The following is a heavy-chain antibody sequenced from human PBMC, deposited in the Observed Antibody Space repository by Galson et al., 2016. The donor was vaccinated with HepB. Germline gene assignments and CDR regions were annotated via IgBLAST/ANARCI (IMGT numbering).Heavy chain of an antibody. J-gene: IGHJ4*02. V-gene: IGHV3-66*01. Sequence: SLRLSCAASGFTVGNNYMSWVRQAPGKGLEWVSFIYSGGSTYYADSVKGRFTISRDKSKNTLYLQMNSLRADDTAAYYCARVPGYSWGQGTLVTVSS. D-gene: IGHD6-13*01. CDR3: ARVPGYS. CDR1: GFTVGNNY. CDR2: IYSGGST.